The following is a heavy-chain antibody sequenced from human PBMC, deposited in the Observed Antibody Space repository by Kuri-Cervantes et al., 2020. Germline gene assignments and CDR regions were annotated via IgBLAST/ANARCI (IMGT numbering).Heavy chain of an antibody. J-gene: IGHJ4*02. V-gene: IGHV3-69-1*01. D-gene: IGHD1-26*01. CDR1: GFTFSDYY. Sequence: GESLKISCAASGFTFSDYYMNWVRQAPGKGLEWVSSISSSSYIYYADSVKGRFTISRDNAKNSLYLQMNSLRAEDTAVYYCARAAIVGATKGYFDYWGQGTLVTVSS. CDR3: ARAAIVGATKGYFDY. CDR2: ISSSSYI.